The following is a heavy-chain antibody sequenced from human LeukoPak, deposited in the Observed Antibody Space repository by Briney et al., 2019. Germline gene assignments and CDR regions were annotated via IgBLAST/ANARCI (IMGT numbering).Heavy chain of an antibody. CDR3: ARDRSYYGSGSL. CDR1: GYTFTSYG. J-gene: IGHJ4*02. CDR2: ISAYNGNT. Sequence: ASVTVSCKASGYTFTSYGISWVRQPPGQGLEWMGWISAYNGNTNYAQTLQGRVTMTTDTSTSTAYMELRSLRSDDTAVYYCARDRSYYGSGSLWGQGTLVTVSS. D-gene: IGHD3-10*01. V-gene: IGHV1-18*04.